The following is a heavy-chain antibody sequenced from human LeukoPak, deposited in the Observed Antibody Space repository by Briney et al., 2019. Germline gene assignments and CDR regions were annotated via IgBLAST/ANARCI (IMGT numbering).Heavy chain of an antibody. CDR1: GFTFSSHD. CDR2: IGTADDT. J-gene: IGHJ4*02. CDR3: ARAGGYSGYDRPGGDY. D-gene: IGHD5-12*01. Sequence: GGSLRLSCAASGFTFSSHDMHWVRHATGKGLEWVSAIGTADDTYYSDSLKVRFIISRENAKSSLYIQMTRLRAGDTAVYYCARAGGYSGYDRPGGDYWGQGTLVTVSS. V-gene: IGHV3-13*01.